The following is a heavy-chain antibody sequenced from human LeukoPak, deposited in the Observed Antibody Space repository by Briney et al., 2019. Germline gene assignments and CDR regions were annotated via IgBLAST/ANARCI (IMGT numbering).Heavy chain of an antibody. D-gene: IGHD6-13*01. Sequence: PGGSLRLSCAASGFTFSSYEMNWVRQAPGKGLEWVSYISSSGSTIYYADSVKGRFTISRDNAKNSLYLQMNSLRAEDTAVYYCAVHAAAAGTDYWGQGTLVTVSS. V-gene: IGHV3-48*03. CDR3: AVHAAAAGTDY. J-gene: IGHJ4*02. CDR2: ISSSGSTI. CDR1: GFTFSSYE.